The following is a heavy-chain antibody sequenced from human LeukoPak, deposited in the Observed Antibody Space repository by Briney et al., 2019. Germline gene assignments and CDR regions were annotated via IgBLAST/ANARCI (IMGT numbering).Heavy chain of an antibody. CDR1: GGSISSSSYY. D-gene: IGHD6-19*01. V-gene: IGHV4-39*01. J-gene: IGHJ6*03. CDR3: ARLLASGWTPSYYMDV. Sequence: SETLSLTCTVSGGSISSSSYYWGWIRQPPGKGLEWIGSIYYSGSTYYNPSLKSRVTISVDTSKNQFSLKLSSVTAADTAVYYCARLLASGWTPSYYMDVWGKGTTVTISS. CDR2: IYYSGST.